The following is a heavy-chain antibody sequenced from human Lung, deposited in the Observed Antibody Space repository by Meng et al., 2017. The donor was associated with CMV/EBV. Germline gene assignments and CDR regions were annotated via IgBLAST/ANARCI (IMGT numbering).Heavy chain of an antibody. Sequence: ASVXVSXKASGYTFTGYYIHWVRQAPGQGLEWMGWIHPNSGGTNYAEKFRGRVTMTRDTSITKAYMGLSRLTSDDTDVYYCARELEGSTYYDILTGYNYVRYGMDVWXKGTXVTVSS. V-gene: IGHV1-2*02. CDR3: ARELEGSTYYDILTGYNYVRYGMDV. CDR2: IHPNSGGT. D-gene: IGHD3-9*01. J-gene: IGHJ6*03. CDR1: GYTFTGYY.